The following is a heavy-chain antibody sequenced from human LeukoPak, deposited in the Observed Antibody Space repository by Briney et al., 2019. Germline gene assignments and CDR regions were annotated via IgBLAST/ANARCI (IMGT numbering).Heavy chain of an antibody. CDR2: IYYSGST. V-gene: IGHV4-30-4*08. CDR3: ASDDLSSRAAY. Sequence: TLSLTCTVSGGSISSGDYYWSWIRQPPGKGLEWIGYIYYSGSTYYNPSLKSRVTISVDASKNQFSLKLSSVTAADTAVYYCASDDLSSRAAYWGQGTLVTVSS. J-gene: IGHJ4*02. D-gene: IGHD3-3*01. CDR1: GGSISSGDYY.